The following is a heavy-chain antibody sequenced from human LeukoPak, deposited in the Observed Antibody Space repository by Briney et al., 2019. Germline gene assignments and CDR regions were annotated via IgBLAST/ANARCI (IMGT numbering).Heavy chain of an antibody. CDR1: GYTFISYG. J-gene: IGHJ3*02. Sequence: ASVKVSCKASGYTFISYGISWVRQAPGQGLDWMGWISAYSGNTNYAQKFQGRVTMTTDTSTSTAYMELRSLRSDDTAVYYCGRGEMATRDAFDIWGQGTMVTVSS. CDR2: ISAYSGNT. D-gene: IGHD5-24*01. CDR3: GRGEMATRDAFDI. V-gene: IGHV1-18*01.